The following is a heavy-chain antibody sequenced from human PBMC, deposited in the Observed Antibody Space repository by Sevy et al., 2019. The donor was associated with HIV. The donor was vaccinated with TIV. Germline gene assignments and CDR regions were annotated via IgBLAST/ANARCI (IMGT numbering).Heavy chain of an antibody. J-gene: IGHJ6*02. V-gene: IGHV3-21*01. CDR2: IDTSSAYI. CDR1: GFSFSGYS. D-gene: IGHD2-8*01. Sequence: GGSLRLSCAASGFSFSGYSFNWVRQAPGKGLEWVSSIDTSSAYIYYADSVKGRFTISRDNAKNSLYLQMSSLRAEDTAVYFCARVNCTNGVCFQDYYYYGLDVWGQGTTVTVSS. CDR3: ARVNCTNGVCFQDYYYYGLDV.